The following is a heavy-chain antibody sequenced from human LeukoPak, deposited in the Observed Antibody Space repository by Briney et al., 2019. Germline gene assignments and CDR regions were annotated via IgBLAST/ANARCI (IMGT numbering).Heavy chain of an antibody. CDR1: GYTFSDYY. CDR3: ARTGYSDEYDY. Sequence: SVRVSCKTSGYTFSDYYVHWVRQAPGQGLEWMGWISPHSGGTIYAQTFQDRVTMTRDMSISTVYMDLNRLTSDDTAVYYCARTGYSDEYDYWGPGTLVTVSS. V-gene: IGHV1-2*02. D-gene: IGHD5-18*01. CDR2: ISPHSGGT. J-gene: IGHJ4*02.